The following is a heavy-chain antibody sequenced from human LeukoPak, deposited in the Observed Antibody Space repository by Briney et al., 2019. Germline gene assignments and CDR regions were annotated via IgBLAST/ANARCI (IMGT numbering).Heavy chain of an antibody. CDR2: ISAYNGNT. CDR3: AREEQQLVFDY. Sequence: GASVKVSCKASGYTFPSYGISWVRQAPGQGLEWMGWISAYNGNTDYAQKLQGRVTMTTETSTTTAYMELRSLRSDDTAVYYCAREEQQLVFDYWGQGTLVTVSS. D-gene: IGHD6-13*01. CDR1: GYTFPSYG. V-gene: IGHV1-18*01. J-gene: IGHJ4*02.